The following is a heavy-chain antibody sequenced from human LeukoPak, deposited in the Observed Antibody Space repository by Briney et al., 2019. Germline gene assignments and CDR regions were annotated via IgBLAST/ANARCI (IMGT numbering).Heavy chain of an antibody. D-gene: IGHD1-1*01. CDR1: GYTFTGYY. V-gene: IGHV1-2*02. Sequence: ASVKVSCKASGYTFTGYYMHWVRQAPGQGLEWMGWINPNSGGTNYAQKFQGRVTMTRDTSISTAYTELSRLRSDDMAVYYCARVTLYPNWNDGIWFDPWGQGTLVTISS. J-gene: IGHJ5*02. CDR2: INPNSGGT. CDR3: ARVTLYPNWNDGIWFDP.